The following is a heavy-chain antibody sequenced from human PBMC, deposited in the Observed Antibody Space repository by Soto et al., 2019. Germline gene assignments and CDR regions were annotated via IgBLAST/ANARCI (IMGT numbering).Heavy chain of an antibody. CDR2: IDPSDSET. CDR3: ARGADLVATIGSVFDY. Sequence: PGESLKISCKGSGYSFSGYWITWVRQMTGKGLEWMGRIDPSDSETNYSPSFQGHVTISVDKSINTVYLQWSTLKASDTAMYYCARGADLVATIGSVFDYWGQGTLVTVSS. J-gene: IGHJ4*02. D-gene: IGHD5-12*01. V-gene: IGHV5-10-1*01. CDR1: GYSFSGYW.